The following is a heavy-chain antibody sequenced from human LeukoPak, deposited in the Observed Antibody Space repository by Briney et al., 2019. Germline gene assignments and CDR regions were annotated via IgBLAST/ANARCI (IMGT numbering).Heavy chain of an antibody. CDR3: ATLPLSSSWDQFDY. Sequence: ASVKVSCKASGYTFTSYGISWVRQAPGQGLEWMGWISAYNGKTNYAQKLQGRVTMTTDTSTSTAYMELRSLRSDDTAVYYCATLPLSSSWDQFDYWGQGTLGTVSS. V-gene: IGHV1-18*01. D-gene: IGHD6-13*01. CDR2: ISAYNGKT. CDR1: GYTFTSYG. J-gene: IGHJ4*02.